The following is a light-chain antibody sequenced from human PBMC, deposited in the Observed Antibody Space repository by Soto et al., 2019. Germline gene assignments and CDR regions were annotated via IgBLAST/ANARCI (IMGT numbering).Light chain of an antibody. J-gene: IGKJ3*01. CDR1: QSVSSSS. Sequence: EIVLTQSPGTLSLSPGERATLSCRASQSVSSSSLAWYQQKPGQAPRLLIYGASSRATGIPDRFSGSGSGTDLTLTIRILEPEDFAVYYCQQYGSSPLFTFGPGTKVDIK. CDR2: GAS. V-gene: IGKV3-20*01. CDR3: QQYGSSPLFT.